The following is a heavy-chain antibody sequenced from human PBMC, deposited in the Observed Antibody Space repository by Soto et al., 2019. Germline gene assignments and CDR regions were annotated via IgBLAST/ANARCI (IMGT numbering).Heavy chain of an antibody. D-gene: IGHD3-9*01. CDR3: ARHPYNFDWLLPNDY. CDR2: IYYSGST. Sequence: SETLSLTCTVSGGSISSSSYYWGWIRQPPGKGLEWIGSIYYSGSTYYNPSLKSRVTISVDTSKNQFSLKLSSVTAAYTAVYYCARHPYNFDWLLPNDYWGQGTLVTVSS. V-gene: IGHV4-39*01. J-gene: IGHJ4*02. CDR1: GGSISSSSYY.